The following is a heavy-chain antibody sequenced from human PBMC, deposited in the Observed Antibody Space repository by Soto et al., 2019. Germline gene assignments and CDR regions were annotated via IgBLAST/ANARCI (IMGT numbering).Heavy chain of an antibody. CDR2: IFSSGST. CDR1: GGSITDYS. D-gene: IGHD2-21*02. V-gene: IGHV4-4*07. J-gene: IGHJ5*02. Sequence: SETLSLTCTVSGGSITDYSWVWIRQPAGKGLEWIGRIFSSGSTNYNPSLKGRITMSLDTSKNQFSLKLNSATATDTAVYFCARARGVVVTAVNWFVPWGPGILDTVSS. CDR3: ARARGVVVTAVNWFVP.